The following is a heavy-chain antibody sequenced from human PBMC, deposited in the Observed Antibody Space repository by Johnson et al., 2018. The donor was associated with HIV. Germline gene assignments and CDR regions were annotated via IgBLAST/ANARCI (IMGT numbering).Heavy chain of an antibody. D-gene: IGHD7-27*01. CDR1: GFTFSTYD. J-gene: IGHJ3*02. CDR2: IKSKTDGGTT. CDR3: ARSRWGGDAFDI. V-gene: IGHV3-15*01. Sequence: VQLVESGGGLVQPGGSLRLSCAASGFTFSTYDMHWVRQATGKGLEWVGRIKSKTDGGTTDYAAPVKGRFTISRDDSKNTLYLQMNSLRAEDTAVYYCARSRWGGDAFDIWCQGTMVTVSS.